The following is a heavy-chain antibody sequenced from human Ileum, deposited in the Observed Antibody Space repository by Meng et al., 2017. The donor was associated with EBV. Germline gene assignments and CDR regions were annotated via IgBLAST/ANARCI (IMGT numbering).Heavy chain of an antibody. Sequence: QLHESGPGLVKPSAPLSLTCTVSGGSLMSYFWSWIRQPPGKGLEWIGYIYYSGSTNYNPSLKSRVTISVDTSKNQFSLNLSSVTAADTAVYYCARGGWSLDYWGQGTLVTVSS. CDR1: GGSLMSYF. CDR3: ARGGWSLDY. V-gene: IGHV4-59*08. CDR2: IYYSGST. D-gene: IGHD2-15*01. J-gene: IGHJ4*02.